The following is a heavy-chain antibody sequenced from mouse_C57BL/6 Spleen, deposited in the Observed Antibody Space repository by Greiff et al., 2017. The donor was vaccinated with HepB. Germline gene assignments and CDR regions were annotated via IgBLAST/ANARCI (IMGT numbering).Heavy chain of an antibody. Sequence: VQLQQSGAELVRPGTSVKMSCKASGYTFTNYWIGWAKQRPGHGLEWIGVIYPGGGYTNYNEKFKGKATLTADKSSITAYMQLSSLTSEDSAIYYGARSGDGSSHWDFEGWGTGTTVTVSS. D-gene: IGHD1-1*01. J-gene: IGHJ1*03. CDR2: IYPGGGYT. V-gene: IGHV1-63*01. CDR3: ARSGDGSSHWDFEG. CDR1: GYTFTNYW.